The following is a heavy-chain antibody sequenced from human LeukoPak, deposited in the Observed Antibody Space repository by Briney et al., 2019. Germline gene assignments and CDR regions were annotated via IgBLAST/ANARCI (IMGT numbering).Heavy chain of an antibody. CDR3: ARVVDGYNGYYFDY. V-gene: IGHV1-69*04. Sequence: SVKVSCKASGGTFSSYAISWVRQAPGQGLEWMGRIIPILGIANYAQKFQGRVTITADKSTSTAYMELSSLRSEGTAVYYCARVVDGYNGYYFDYWGQGTLVTVSS. CDR2: IIPILGIA. D-gene: IGHD5-24*01. J-gene: IGHJ4*02. CDR1: GGTFSSYA.